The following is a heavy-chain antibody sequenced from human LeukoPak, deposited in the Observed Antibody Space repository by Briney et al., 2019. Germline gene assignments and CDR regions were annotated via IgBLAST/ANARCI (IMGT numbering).Heavy chain of an antibody. J-gene: IGHJ4*02. D-gene: IGHD1-26*01. CDR3: ARGSVGATGFGFDY. CDR2: IYYSGST. Sequence: SETLSLTCTVSGGSISSSSYYWGWIRQPPGKGLEWIGSIYYSGSTYYNPSLKSRVTISVDTSKNQFSLKLSSVTAADTAVYYCARGSVGATGFGFDYWGQGTLVTVSS. V-gene: IGHV4-39*07. CDR1: GGSISSSSYY.